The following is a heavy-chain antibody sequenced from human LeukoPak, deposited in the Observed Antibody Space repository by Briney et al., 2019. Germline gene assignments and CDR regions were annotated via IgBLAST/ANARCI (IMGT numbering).Heavy chain of an antibody. CDR1: GFTFSSYG. CDR2: ISYDGSNK. D-gene: IGHD3-22*01. CDR3: AKEGGAWGNYYDSSGYYSSYFDY. V-gene: IGHV3-30*18. Sequence: PWRSLRLSCAASGFTFSSYGMHWVRQAPGKGLEWVAVISYDGSNKYYADSVKGRFTISRDNSKNTLYLQMNSLRAEDTAVYYCAKEGGAWGNYYDSSGYYSSYFDYWGQGTLVTVSS. J-gene: IGHJ4*02.